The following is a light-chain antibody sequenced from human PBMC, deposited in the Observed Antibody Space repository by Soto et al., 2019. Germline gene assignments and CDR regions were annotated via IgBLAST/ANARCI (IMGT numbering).Light chain of an antibody. CDR2: AAS. CDR3: QKYNSAPRA. Sequence: DIQMTQSPSSLSASVGDRVTITCRASQGISNYLDWYQQKPGKVPKLLIYAASTLQSGVPSRFSGSVSGTDFTLTISSLQAEDVATYYCQKYNSAPRAFGQGTNVEIK. V-gene: IGKV1-27*01. J-gene: IGKJ1*01. CDR1: QGISNY.